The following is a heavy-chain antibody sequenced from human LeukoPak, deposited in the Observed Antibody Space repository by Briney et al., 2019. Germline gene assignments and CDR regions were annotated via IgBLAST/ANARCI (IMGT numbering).Heavy chain of an antibody. D-gene: IGHD6-6*01. CDR2: MNPNSGNT. CDR1: GYTFTSYD. Sequence: ASVKVSCKASGYTFTSYDINWVRQATGQGLEWMGWMNPNSGNTGYAQKFQDRVTMTRNTSISTAYMELSSLRSEDTAVYYCARSSGSSEHYYYYGMDVWGRGTTVTVSS. J-gene: IGHJ6*02. V-gene: IGHV1-8*01. CDR3: ARSSGSSEHYYYYGMDV.